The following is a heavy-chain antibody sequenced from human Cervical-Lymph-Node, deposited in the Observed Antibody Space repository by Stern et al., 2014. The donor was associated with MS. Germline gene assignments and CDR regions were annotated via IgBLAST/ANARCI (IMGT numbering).Heavy chain of an antibody. CDR3: ARSSSPSPYYYYGMDV. V-gene: IGHV3-33*01. J-gene: IGHJ6*02. Sequence: QVQLVQSGGGVVQPGRSLRLSCAASGFTFSSYGMHWVRQAPGQGLEWVAVIWYDGSNTYYADSVMCRFTISGDHSKNTLHRAMHSLRAENTAVYYCARSSSPSPYYYYGMDVWGQGTTVTVSS. CDR2: IWYDGSNT. D-gene: IGHD6-13*01. CDR1: GFTFSSYG.